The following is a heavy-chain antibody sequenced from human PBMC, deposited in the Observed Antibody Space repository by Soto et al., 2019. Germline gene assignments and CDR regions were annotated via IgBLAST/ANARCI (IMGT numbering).Heavy chain of an antibody. V-gene: IGHV3-23*01. Sequence: GGSLRLSCAASGFTFSSYAMSWVRQAPGKGLEWVSAISGNGGSTHYADSVKGRFTISRDNSKNTLHLQMNSLRAEDTAVYYCAKDLYSSAWFAEYDYWGQGTLVTVSS. D-gene: IGHD6-19*01. CDR2: ISGNGGST. CDR3: AKDLYSSAWFAEYDY. CDR1: GFTFSSYA. J-gene: IGHJ4*02.